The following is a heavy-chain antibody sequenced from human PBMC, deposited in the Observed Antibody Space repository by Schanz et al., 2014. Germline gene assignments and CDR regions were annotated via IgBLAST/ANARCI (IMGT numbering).Heavy chain of an antibody. CDR3: AKDVRPVANTVHFYYMDV. V-gene: IGHV3-23*04. Sequence: EVHLEESGGGVVQPGGSLRLSCAASGFTFRNYGMSWVRQAPGQGLEWVSAISGSGGSTYYADSVKGRFTISRDNSKNTLYLQINNLRAEDTAVYYCAKDVRPVANTVHFYYMDVWGQGTTVTVSS. CDR2: ISGSGGST. J-gene: IGHJ6*02. CDR1: GFTFRNYG. D-gene: IGHD6-19*01.